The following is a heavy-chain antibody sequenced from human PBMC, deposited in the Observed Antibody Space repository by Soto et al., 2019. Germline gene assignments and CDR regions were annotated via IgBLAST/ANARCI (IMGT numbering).Heavy chain of an antibody. J-gene: IGHJ3*02. D-gene: IGHD5-18*01. CDR1: GGTFSSSP. CDR3: ARRNSRGAFES. V-gene: IGHV1-69*11. Sequence: QVQLVQSGAEVKKPGSSVKVSCKASGGTFSSSPLSWVRLAPGQGLECMGNIVPIVGTAKYAQRFQRRVTITADESTRTTYLELNSLRPEDTAIYYCARRNSRGAFESWGQGTMVTVS. CDR2: IVPIVGTA.